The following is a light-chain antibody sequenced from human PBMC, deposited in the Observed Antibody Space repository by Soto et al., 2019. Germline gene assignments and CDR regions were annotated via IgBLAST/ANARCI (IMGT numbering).Light chain of an antibody. J-gene: IGKJ1*01. CDR2: DAS. Sequence: DIQMTQSPATLSASVGDRVTITCRASQTINRWLAWYQQKPGKAPQVLIYDASTLESGVPSRFSGSGSGTEFTLTINNLQPDDLATYYCQQYSSLWTFGPGTKVVIK. V-gene: IGKV1-5*01. CDR1: QTINRW. CDR3: QQYSSLWT.